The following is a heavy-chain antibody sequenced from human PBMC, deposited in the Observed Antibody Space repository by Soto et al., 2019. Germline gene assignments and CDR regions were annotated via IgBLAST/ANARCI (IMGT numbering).Heavy chain of an antibody. CDR1: GGSISSGGYY. V-gene: IGHV4-31*03. D-gene: IGHD3-22*01. CDR3: ATYDGGGYYVDY. CDR2: IYYSGNT. J-gene: IGHJ4*02. Sequence: QVQLQESGPGLVKPSETLSLSCTVSGGSISSGGYYWSRIRQHPGKGLEWIGYIYYSGNTYYNPSLKSRVSISVDTSKNQFSLKLSSVTAADTAVYYCATYDGGGYYVDYWGQGTLVTVSS.